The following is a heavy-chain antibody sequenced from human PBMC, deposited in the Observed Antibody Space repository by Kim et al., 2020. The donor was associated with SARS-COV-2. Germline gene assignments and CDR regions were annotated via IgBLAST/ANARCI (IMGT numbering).Heavy chain of an antibody. D-gene: IGHD4-17*01. Sequence: DAVKGRFTISRDNSKNTLYLQMNSLRAEDTAVYYCAKEARRAGYYGHIDYWGQGTLVTVSS. J-gene: IGHJ4*02. CDR3: AKEARRAGYYGHIDY. V-gene: IGHV3-30*02.